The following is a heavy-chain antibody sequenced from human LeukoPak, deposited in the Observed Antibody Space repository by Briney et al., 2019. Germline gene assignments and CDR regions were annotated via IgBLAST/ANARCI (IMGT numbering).Heavy chain of an antibody. Sequence: GGSLRLSCAASGFTFSSYAMHWVRQAPGKGLDWVAVIPYDGNNKDYADSVKGRFTVSRDNSKNTLYLQMNSLRAEDTAVYYCARDTASYPPYYGMDVWGQGTTVTVSS. J-gene: IGHJ6*02. CDR1: GFTFSSYA. V-gene: IGHV3-30-3*01. CDR2: IPYDGNNK. D-gene: IGHD4-17*01. CDR3: ARDTASYPPYYGMDV.